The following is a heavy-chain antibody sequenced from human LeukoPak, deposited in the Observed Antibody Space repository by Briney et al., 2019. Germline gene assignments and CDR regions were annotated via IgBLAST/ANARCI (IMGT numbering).Heavy chain of an antibody. D-gene: IGHD2-2*01. Sequence: GGSLRLPCAASGFTFSSYWMSWVRQAPGKGLEWVANIKQDGSEKYYVDSVKGRFTISRDNAKNSLYLQMNSLRAEDTAVYYCASLCSSTSCYRGGLDYWGQGTLVTVSS. V-gene: IGHV3-7*03. CDR3: ASLCSSTSCYRGGLDY. J-gene: IGHJ4*02. CDR2: IKQDGSEK. CDR1: GFTFSSYW.